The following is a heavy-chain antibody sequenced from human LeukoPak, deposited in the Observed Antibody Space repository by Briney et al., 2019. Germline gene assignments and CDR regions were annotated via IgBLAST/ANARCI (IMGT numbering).Heavy chain of an antibody. J-gene: IGHJ4*02. CDR1: GFTFSSYE. Sequence: PGGSLRLSCAASGFTFSSYETNWVRQAPGKGLEWVSYISSSGSTIYYADSVKGRFTISRDNAKNSLYLQMNSLRAEDTAVYYCAREAAATFDYWGQGTLVTVSS. D-gene: IGHD6-13*01. CDR2: ISSSGSTI. V-gene: IGHV3-48*03. CDR3: AREAAATFDY.